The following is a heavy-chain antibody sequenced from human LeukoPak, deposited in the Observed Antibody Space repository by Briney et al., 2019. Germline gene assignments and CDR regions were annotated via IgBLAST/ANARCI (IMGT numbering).Heavy chain of an antibody. CDR3: AKDTTYYGSGSYYNPLDY. D-gene: IGHD3-10*01. V-gene: IGHV3-23*01. J-gene: IGHJ4*02. CDR2: ISGSGGST. Sequence: GGSLRLSCAASGFTFSSYGMSWVRQAPGKGLEWVSGISGSGGSTYYADSVKGRFTISRDNSKNTLYLQMNSLRAEDTAVYYCAKDTTYYGSGSYYNPLDYWGQGTLVTVSS. CDR1: GFTFSSYG.